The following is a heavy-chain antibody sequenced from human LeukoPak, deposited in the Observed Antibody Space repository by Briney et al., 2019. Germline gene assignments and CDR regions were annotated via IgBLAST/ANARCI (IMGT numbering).Heavy chain of an antibody. Sequence: GGSLRLSCAASGFTFSSYSMNWVRQAPGKGLEWVSSISGSSSYIYYAESVKGRFTISRDNSKYTLYLQMNSLRPEDTAVYFCAKIDTFDYDTSGRHWLDSWGQGTLVTVSS. CDR3: AKIDTFDYDTSGRHWLDS. D-gene: IGHD4/OR15-4a*01. CDR2: ISGSSSYI. J-gene: IGHJ5*01. V-gene: IGHV3-21*01. CDR1: GFTFSSYS.